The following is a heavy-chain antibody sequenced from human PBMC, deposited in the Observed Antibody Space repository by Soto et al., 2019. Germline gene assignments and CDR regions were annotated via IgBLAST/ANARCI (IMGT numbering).Heavy chain of an antibody. CDR1: GCTCSNYA. CDR3: AKIPTAYDYYMDV. V-gene: IGHV3-23*01. J-gene: IGHJ6*03. D-gene: IGHD2-21*01. Sequence: GGSLRLSCAASGCTCSNYAMSWVSQAPGKGLEWVSAISGSGGSTYYADSVKGRFTISRDHSKNTLYLQMNSLRAEDTAIYYCAKIPTAYDYYMDVWGKGTTVTVSS. CDR2: ISGSGGST.